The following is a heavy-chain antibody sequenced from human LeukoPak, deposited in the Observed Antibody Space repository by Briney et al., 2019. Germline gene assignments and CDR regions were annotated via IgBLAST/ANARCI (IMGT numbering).Heavy chain of an antibody. CDR1: GGTFSSYA. Sequence: SVKVSCKASGGTFSSYAISWVRQAPGQGLEWMGRIIPIPGIANYAQKFQGRVTITADESTSTAYMELSSLRSEDTAVYYCARDHYDSSGYFIPPHYYYYGMDVWGQGTTVTVSS. J-gene: IGHJ6*02. CDR3: ARDHYDSSGYFIPPHYYYYGMDV. V-gene: IGHV1-69*04. CDR2: IIPIPGIA. D-gene: IGHD3-22*01.